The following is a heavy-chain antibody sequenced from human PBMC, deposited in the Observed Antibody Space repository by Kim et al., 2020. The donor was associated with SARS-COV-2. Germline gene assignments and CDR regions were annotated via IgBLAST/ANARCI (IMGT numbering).Heavy chain of an antibody. Sequence: ASVKVSCKASGYTFTGYYMHWVRQAPGQGLEWMGWINPNSGGTNYAQKFQGRVTMTRDTSISTAYMELSRLRSDDTAVYYCARVDDTIFGVVGPHDYWGQGTLVTVSS. V-gene: IGHV1-2*02. CDR3: ARVDDTIFGVVGPHDY. CDR1: GYTFTGYY. CDR2: INPNSGGT. J-gene: IGHJ4*02. D-gene: IGHD3-3*01.